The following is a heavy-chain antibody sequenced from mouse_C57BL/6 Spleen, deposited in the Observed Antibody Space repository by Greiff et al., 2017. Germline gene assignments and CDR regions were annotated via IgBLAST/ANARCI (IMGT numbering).Heavy chain of an antibody. D-gene: IGHD1-1*01. V-gene: IGHV3-6*01. CDR1: GYSITSGYY. Sequence: EVQLQQSGPGLVKPSQSLSLTCSVTGYSITSGYYWNWIRQFPGNKLEWMGYISYDGSNNYNPSLKNRISITRDTSKNQFFLKLNSVTTEDTATXYCARVTTVDYYAMDYWGQGTSVTVSS. J-gene: IGHJ4*01. CDR2: ISYDGSN. CDR3: ARVTTVDYYAMDY.